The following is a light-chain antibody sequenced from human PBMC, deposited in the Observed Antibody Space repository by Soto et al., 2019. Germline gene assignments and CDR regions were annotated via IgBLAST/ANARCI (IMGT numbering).Light chain of an antibody. Sequence: EIVLTQSPAILSLSPGERATLSCRASQSVGDYLGWYQQKPGQAPRLLIYDASKRATGVPARFSARGSGTDFTLTISSLEPEDFAIYYCQQREDWPRTFGGGTRVEFK. CDR1: QSVGDY. J-gene: IGKJ4*01. V-gene: IGKV3-11*01. CDR2: DAS. CDR3: QQREDWPRT.